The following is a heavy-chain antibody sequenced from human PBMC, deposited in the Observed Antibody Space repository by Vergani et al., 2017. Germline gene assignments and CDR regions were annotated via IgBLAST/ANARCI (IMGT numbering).Heavy chain of an antibody. CDR1: GFTFSSYV. CDR2: ISGSGSGT. Sequence: EVQLLESGGGLVQPGGSLRLSCAASGFTFSSYVMSWVRQAPGKGLEWVSRISGSGSGTYYADSVKGRFTISRDNSKNTLYLDMNSLRAEDTAVYYCAKHFRGWGIDYWGQGTQVIVSS. D-gene: IGHD3-16*01. J-gene: IGHJ4*02. V-gene: IGHV3-23*01. CDR3: AKHFRGWGIDY.